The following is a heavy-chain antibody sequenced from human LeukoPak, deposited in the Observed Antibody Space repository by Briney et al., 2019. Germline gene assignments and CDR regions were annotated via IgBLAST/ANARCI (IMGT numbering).Heavy chain of an antibody. V-gene: IGHV1-8*01. CDR1: GYTFTSYD. CDR2: MNPNSGNT. Sequence: GASVTVSCKASGYTFTSYDINWVRQATGQGLEWMGWMNPNSGNTGYAQKFQGRVTMTRNTSISTAYMELSSLRSEDTAVYYCARARRDRVLNYYVPGIDPWGQGTLVAVSS. J-gene: IGHJ5*02. CDR3: ARARRDRVLNYYVPGIDP. D-gene: IGHD3-10*02.